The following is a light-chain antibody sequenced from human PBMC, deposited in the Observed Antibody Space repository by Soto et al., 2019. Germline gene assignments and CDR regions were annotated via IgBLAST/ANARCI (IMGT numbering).Light chain of an antibody. Sequence: EIVLTQSPGTLSLSPGERATLSCRASQSVSSYLAWYQQKPGQAPRLLIYGASSRATGIADRFSGSGSGTDFTLTISRLEHEDVAVYYCQQYGRPSRTFGQGNKVEIK. CDR3: QQYGRPSRT. CDR1: QSVSSY. CDR2: GAS. V-gene: IGKV3-20*01. J-gene: IGKJ1*01.